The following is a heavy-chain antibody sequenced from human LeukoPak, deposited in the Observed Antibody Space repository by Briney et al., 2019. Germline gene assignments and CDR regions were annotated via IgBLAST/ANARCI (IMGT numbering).Heavy chain of an antibody. V-gene: IGHV3-74*01. Sequence: PGGSLRLSCAASGFTFSSYWMHWVRQAPGKGLVWVSLINSDGSSTSYADSVKGRFTISRDNAKNTLYLQMNSLRDEDTAVYYCARGGTTPYYYYYMDVWGKGTTVTVSS. D-gene: IGHD1-7*01. CDR1: GFTFSSYW. CDR3: ARGGTTPYYYYYMDV. J-gene: IGHJ6*03. CDR2: INSDGSST.